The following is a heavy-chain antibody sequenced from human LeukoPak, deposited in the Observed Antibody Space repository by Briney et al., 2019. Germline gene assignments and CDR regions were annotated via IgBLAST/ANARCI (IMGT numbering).Heavy chain of an antibody. CDR3: ARDHYYGSGRPPYYYYYMDV. D-gene: IGHD3-10*01. J-gene: IGHJ6*03. V-gene: IGHV1-69*13. CDR1: GGTFSSCA. CDR2: IIPIFGTA. Sequence: ASVKVSCKASGGTFSSCAISWVRHAPGQGLEWMGGIIPIFGTANYAQKFQGRVTITADESTSTAYMDLSSLRSEDRAVYYCARDHYYGSGRPPYYYYYMDVWGKGTTVTISS.